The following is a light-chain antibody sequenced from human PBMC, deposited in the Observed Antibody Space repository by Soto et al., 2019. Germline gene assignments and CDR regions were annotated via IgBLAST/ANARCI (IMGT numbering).Light chain of an antibody. CDR1: QSVTAY. CDR3: HQYTSWPPGT. J-gene: IGKJ2*01. Sequence: VFKHSPADLSLIQGSRANISCRASQSVTAYLAWYQQKPGQAPRLLIYGASSRATGIPDRFSGSGSGTEFTLTISSLQSEDFALYYCHQYTSWPPGTFGQGTK. CDR2: GAS. V-gene: IGKV3D-15*01.